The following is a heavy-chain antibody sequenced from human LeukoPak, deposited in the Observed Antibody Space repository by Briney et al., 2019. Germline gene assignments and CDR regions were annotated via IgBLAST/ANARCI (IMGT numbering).Heavy chain of an antibody. V-gene: IGHV4-30-2*01. CDR3: ARGTEDDSSGYYGY. D-gene: IGHD3-22*01. J-gene: IGHJ4*02. CDR1: GGSISSGGYS. Sequence: SETLSLTCAVSGGSISSGGYSWSWIRQPPGKGLEWIGYIYHSGSTYYNPSLKSRVTISVDRSKNQFSLKLSSVTAADTAVYYCARGTEDDSSGYYGYWGQGTLVTVSS. CDR2: IYHSGST.